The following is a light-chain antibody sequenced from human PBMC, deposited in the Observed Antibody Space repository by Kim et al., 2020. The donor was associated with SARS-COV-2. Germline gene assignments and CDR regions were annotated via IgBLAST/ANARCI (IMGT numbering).Light chain of an antibody. J-gene: IGLJ2*01. CDR2: LEGSGSY. Sequence: SVKLTRTLSSGHSSYIIAWHQQQPGKAPRYLMKLEGSGSYNKGSGVPDRFSGSSSGADRYLTISNLQSEDEADYYCETWDSNTVVFGGGTQLTVL. CDR1: SGHSSYI. V-gene: IGLV4-60*03. CDR3: ETWDSNTVV.